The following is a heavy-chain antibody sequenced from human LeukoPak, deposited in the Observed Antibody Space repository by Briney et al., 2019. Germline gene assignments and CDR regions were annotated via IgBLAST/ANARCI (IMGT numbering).Heavy chain of an antibody. CDR3: ARDHADTAMVVYYFDY. D-gene: IGHD5-18*01. CDR1: GGSISSYY. J-gene: IGHJ4*02. Sequence: PSETLSLTCTVSGGSISSYYWSWIRQPARKGLEWIGRIYTSGSTNYNPSLKSRVTMSVDTSKNQFSLKLSSVTAADTAVYYCARDHADTAMVVYYFDYWGQGTLVTVSS. V-gene: IGHV4-4*07. CDR2: IYTSGST.